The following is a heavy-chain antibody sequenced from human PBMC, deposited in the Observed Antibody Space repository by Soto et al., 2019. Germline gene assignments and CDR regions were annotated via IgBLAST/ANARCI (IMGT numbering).Heavy chain of an antibody. D-gene: IGHD3-10*01. J-gene: IGHJ3*02. CDR2: ISYDGDKK. V-gene: IGHV3-30*02. CDR1: GISFSSLA. CDR3: AKGLSMARGLFVLLPDGLDI. Sequence: PGGSLRLSCATSGISFSSLAMQWVRQAAGKRLEWAESISYDGDKKYSADSVKGRFTVSRDNSKNTLYLQMNSLSADDTAVYSCAKGLSMARGLFVLLPDGLDIWGQGTVVTVSS.